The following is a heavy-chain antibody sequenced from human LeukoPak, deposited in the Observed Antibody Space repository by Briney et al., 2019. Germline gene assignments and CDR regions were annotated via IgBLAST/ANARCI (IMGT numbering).Heavy chain of an antibody. J-gene: IGHJ4*02. Sequence: GGSLRLSCAASGFTFSSYSMNWVRQAPGKGLEWVSSISSSSSYIYYADSVKGRFTISRDNAKNSLYLQMNSLRVEDTAVYYCARDVLGYCSSTSCYDPFPFDYWGQGTLVTVSS. CDR1: GFTFSSYS. CDR3: ARDVLGYCSSTSCYDPFPFDY. CDR2: ISSSSSYI. D-gene: IGHD2-2*01. V-gene: IGHV3-21*01.